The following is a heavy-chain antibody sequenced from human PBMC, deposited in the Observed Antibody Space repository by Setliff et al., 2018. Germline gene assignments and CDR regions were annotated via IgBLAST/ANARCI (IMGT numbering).Heavy chain of an antibody. CDR2: INRSGST. CDR1: GGSFSGYY. J-gene: IGHJ6*02. Sequence: KPSETLSLTCAVYGGSFSGYYWSWIRQPPGKGLEWIGEINRSGSTNYTPSLKSRVTITVETSKNQFSLKLSSVTAADTAVYYCARNWVTAQHYYYGMDVWGQGTTVTVSS. D-gene: IGHD2-21*02. V-gene: IGHV4-34*01. CDR3: ARNWVTAQHYYYGMDV.